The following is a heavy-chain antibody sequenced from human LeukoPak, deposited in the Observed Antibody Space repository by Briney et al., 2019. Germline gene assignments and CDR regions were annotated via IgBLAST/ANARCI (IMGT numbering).Heavy chain of an antibody. CDR1: GYSITSGYN. CDR2: IYHSGSA. D-gene: IGHD2-2*02. CDR3: VRYCSSTTCYTRAVDY. V-gene: IGHV4-38-2*02. J-gene: IGHJ4*02. Sequence: PSETLSLTCTVSGYSITSGYNWAWLRQPPGKVLEWIGSIYHSGSAYYNPSLKSRVTISVDTSKNQFSLKLSSVTAADTAVYYCVRYCSSTTCYTRAVDYWGQGTLVTVSS.